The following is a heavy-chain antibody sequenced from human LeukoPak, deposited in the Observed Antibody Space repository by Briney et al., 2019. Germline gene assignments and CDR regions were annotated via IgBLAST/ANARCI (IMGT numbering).Heavy chain of an antibody. CDR3: ASLGATTIYYYGVDV. CDR2: IDPKSGGT. V-gene: IGHV1-2*02. D-gene: IGHD1-26*01. CDR1: ASTFTYYY. J-gene: IGHJ6*02. Sequence: GASVTVSFTASASTFTYYYIHWVRQAPGQGLEWMGWIDPKSGGTSYAQKFQGRVTMTRDTSITTIYMYLSRLRSDDSALYYCASLGATTIYYYGVDVWGQGTTVTVSS.